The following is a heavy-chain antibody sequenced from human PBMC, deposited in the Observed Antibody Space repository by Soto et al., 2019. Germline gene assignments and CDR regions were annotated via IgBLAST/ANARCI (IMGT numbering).Heavy chain of an antibody. V-gene: IGHV3-30-3*01. CDR1: GFTFSSYA. CDR3: ARDYYRFNSGYGFSMDV. D-gene: IGHD5-12*01. CDR2: ISYDGSNK. Sequence: QVQLVESGGGVVQPGRSLRLSWAAFGFTFSSYAMHWVRQAPGKGLEWVAVISYDGSNKYYADSVKGRFTISRDNSKNTLYLQMNSLRAEDTAVYYCARDYYRFNSGYGFSMDVWGQGTTVTVSS. J-gene: IGHJ6*02.